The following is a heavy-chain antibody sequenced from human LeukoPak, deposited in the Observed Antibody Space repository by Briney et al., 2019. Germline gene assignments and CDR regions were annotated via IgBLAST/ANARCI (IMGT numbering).Heavy chain of an antibody. J-gene: IGHJ6*04. D-gene: IGHD3-10*02. CDR2: ISSSGSTI. CDR3: AELGITMIGGV. V-gene: IGHV3-48*03. CDR1: GFSFSSYE. Sequence: PGGSLRLSCAASGFSFSSYEMNCVCDAPGAGRGWGSYISSSGSTIYYADSVKGRFTISRDNDKNSLYLQMNSLRAEDTAVYYCAELGITMIGGVWGKGTTVTISS.